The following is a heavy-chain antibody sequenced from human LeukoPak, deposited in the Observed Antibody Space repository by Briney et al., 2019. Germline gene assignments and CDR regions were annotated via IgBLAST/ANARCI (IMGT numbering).Heavy chain of an antibody. Sequence: GGSLRLSCAASGFTFSSNSMNWVRQAPGKGLEWVSYISRSSDTIYYADSVKGRFTISRDNAKNSLYLQMNSLRDEDTAVYYCARDLTTMVRGLPLDYWGQGTLVTVSS. CDR1: GFTFSSNS. J-gene: IGHJ4*02. CDR2: ISRSSDTI. D-gene: IGHD3-10*01. CDR3: ARDLTTMVRGLPLDY. V-gene: IGHV3-48*02.